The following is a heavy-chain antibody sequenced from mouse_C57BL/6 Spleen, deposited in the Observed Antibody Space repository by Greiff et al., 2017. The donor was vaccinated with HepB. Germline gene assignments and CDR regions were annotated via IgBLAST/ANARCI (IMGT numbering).Heavy chain of an antibody. CDR1: GYTFTSYG. CDR3: ASYYSNFTFAD. V-gene: IGHV1-81*01. J-gene: IGHJ3*01. CDR2: IYPRSGNT. D-gene: IGHD2-5*01. Sequence: QVQLKESGAELARPGASVKLSCKASGYTFTSYGISWVKQRTGQGLEWIGEIYPRSGNTYYNEKFKGKATLTADKSSSTAYMERRSLTSEDSAVYFCASYYSNFTFADWGQGALVTVSA.